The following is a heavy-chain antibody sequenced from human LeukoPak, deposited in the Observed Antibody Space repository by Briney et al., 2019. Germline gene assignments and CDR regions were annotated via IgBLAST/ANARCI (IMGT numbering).Heavy chain of an antibody. CDR2: IYYSGST. J-gene: IGHJ4*02. CDR3: ARGVVRGPFDY. D-gene: IGHD2-15*01. Sequence: PSETLSLTCSVSGGSISSYYWSWIRQPPGKGLEWIGNIYYSGSTNYNPSLKSRVTISVDTSKNQFSLKLSSVTAADTAVYYCARGVVRGPFDYWGQRTLVTVSS. V-gene: IGHV4-59*12. CDR1: GGSISSYY.